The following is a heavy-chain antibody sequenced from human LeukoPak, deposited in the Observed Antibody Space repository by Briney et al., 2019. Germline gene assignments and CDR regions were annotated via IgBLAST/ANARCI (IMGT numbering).Heavy chain of an antibody. CDR3: ASDYGYPNNAFDV. V-gene: IGHV5-51*01. Sequence: GESLKISCKGSGYSFTKYWIGWVRQMPGKGLEWMGMIYPADSDTRYRPSFQGQVTISADKSISTAYLQWISLKASDTAIYYCASDYGYPNNAFDVWGQGTMVKVSS. D-gene: IGHD4-17*01. CDR1: GYSFTKYW. CDR2: IYPADSDT. J-gene: IGHJ3*01.